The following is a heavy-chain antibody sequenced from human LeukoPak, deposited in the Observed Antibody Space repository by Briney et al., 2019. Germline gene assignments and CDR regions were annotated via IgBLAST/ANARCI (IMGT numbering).Heavy chain of an antibody. V-gene: IGHV3-23*01. CDR3: ARDWGLQFFDY. D-gene: IGHD2-21*02. CDR2: IGGGGSST. J-gene: IGHJ4*02. Sequence: GGSLRLSCAASGFTFSIYAMTWVRQAPGKGLDWVSTIGGGGSSTYYADSVKGRFTISRDNSKNTLHLQMNSLRVEDTAVYYCARDWGLQFFDYWGQGTLVTVSS. CDR1: GFTFSIYA.